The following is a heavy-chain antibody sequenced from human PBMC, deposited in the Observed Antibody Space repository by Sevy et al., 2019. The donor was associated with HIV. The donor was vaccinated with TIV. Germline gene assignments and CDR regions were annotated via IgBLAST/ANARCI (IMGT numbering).Heavy chain of an antibody. CDR3: ARRNDFDI. J-gene: IGHJ3*02. CDR1: GGSINSDH. V-gene: IGHV4-59*08. Sequence: LSLTCTVSGGSINSDHWNWIRQPPGKGLGWIGYVYYTGGTNYNPSLKNRVTISVDRTKNQFSLKLTSVTAADTAVYYCARRNDFDIWGQGTMVTVSS. CDR2: VYYTGGT.